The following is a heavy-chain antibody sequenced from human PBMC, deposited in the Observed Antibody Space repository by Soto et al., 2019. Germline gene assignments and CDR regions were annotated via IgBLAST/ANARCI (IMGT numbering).Heavy chain of an antibody. CDR1: GFTFGHYA. V-gene: IGHV3-49*03. D-gene: IGHD4-17*01. CDR2: IRSKAYGGTT. J-gene: IGHJ3*02. Sequence: QLVESGGGLVQPGRSLRLSCTASGFTFGHYAMSWFRQAPGKGLKWVGFIRSKAYGGTTEYAASVIGRFTISRDDSKNIAYLQMNSLKPEDTAVYYCSRDWYYGGNPVAFDIWGQGTMVTVSS. CDR3: SRDWYYGGNPVAFDI.